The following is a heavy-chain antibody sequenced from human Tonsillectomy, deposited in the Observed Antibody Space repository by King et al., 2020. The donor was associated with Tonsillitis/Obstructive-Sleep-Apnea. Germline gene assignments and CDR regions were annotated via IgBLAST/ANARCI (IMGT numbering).Heavy chain of an antibody. J-gene: IGHJ6*03. V-gene: IGHV1-2*06. CDR2: INPNSGGT. CDR1: GYTFTDCY. Sequence: VQLVESGAEVKKPGASVKVSCKASGYTFTDCYLHWVRQAPGHGLEWMGRINPNSGGTNFVQKFQGRVTMTRDTSISTAYMDLSSLRSDDTAVYYCAREGYSPIDVWGKGTMVTVSS. CDR3: AREGYSPIDV. D-gene: IGHD5-18*01.